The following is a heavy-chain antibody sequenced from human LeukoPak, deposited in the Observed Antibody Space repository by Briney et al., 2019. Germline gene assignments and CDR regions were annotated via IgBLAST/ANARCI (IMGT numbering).Heavy chain of an antibody. CDR2: ISGSGGST. CDR3: AKQRAYATMTHFDY. J-gene: IGHJ4*02. Sequence: GGSLRLSCAASGFTFSSYAMSWVRQAPGKGLEWISAISGSGGSTYYADSVKGRFTISRDNSKNTLYLQMNSLRAEDTAVYYCAKQRAYATMTHFDYWGQGTLVTVSS. CDR1: GFTFSSYA. D-gene: IGHD3-22*01. V-gene: IGHV3-23*01.